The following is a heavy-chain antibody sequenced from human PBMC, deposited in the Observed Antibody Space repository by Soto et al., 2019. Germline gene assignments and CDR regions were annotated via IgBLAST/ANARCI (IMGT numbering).Heavy chain of an antibody. D-gene: IGHD3-10*01. J-gene: IGHJ4*02. CDR3: AREGSPSGITMVRGVIGYFDY. Sequence: PSQTLSLTCAISGDSVSSNSAAWNLIRQSPSRGLEWLGRTYYRSKWYNDYAVSVKSRITINPDTSKNQFSLKLSSVTAADTAVYYCAREGSPSGITMVRGVIGYFDYWGQGTLVTVSS. CDR2: TYYRSKWYN. CDR1: GDSVSSNSAA. V-gene: IGHV6-1*01.